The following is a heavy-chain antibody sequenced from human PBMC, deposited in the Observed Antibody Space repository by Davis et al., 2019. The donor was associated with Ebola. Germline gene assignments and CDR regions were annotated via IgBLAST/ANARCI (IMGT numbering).Heavy chain of an antibody. J-gene: IGHJ5*02. V-gene: IGHV4-61*01. CDR3: ARDWVSSSPHWFDP. CDR1: GGSVSSGSYY. CDR2: IYTSGST. D-gene: IGHD6-13*01. Sequence: PSETLSLTCTVSGGSVSSGSYYWSWIRQPPGKGLEWIGRIYTSGSTNYNPSLKSRVTMSVDTSKNQFSLKLSSVTAADTAVYYCARDWVSSSPHWFDPWGQGTLVTVSS.